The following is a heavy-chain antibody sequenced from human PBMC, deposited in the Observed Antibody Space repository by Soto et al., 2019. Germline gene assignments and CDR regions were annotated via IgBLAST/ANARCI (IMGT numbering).Heavy chain of an antibody. D-gene: IGHD3-22*01. J-gene: IGHJ3*02. CDR3: ARDSFYYYDSSGHDAFDI. CDR1: GYTITSYG. V-gene: IGHV1-18*01. CDR2: ISAYNGNT. Sequence: ASVKVSCKASGYTITSYGISWVRQAPGQRLEWMGWISAYNGNTNYAQKLQGRVTMTTDTSTSTAYMELRSLRSDDTAVYFCARDSFYYYDSSGHDAFDIWGQGTMVTVSS.